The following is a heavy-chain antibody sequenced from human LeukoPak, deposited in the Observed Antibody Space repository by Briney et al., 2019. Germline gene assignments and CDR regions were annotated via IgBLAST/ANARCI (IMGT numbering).Heavy chain of an antibody. CDR2: ISNDGSNK. J-gene: IGHJ4*02. D-gene: IGHD3-10*01. CDR1: GFTFSSYA. Sequence: GGSLRLSCAASGFTFSSYAMHWVRQAPGKGLEWVAVISNDGSNKYYAGSVKGRFTISRDNSKNTLYLQMNSLRAEDTAVYYCARDRSMVKLDYWGQGTLVTVSS. V-gene: IGHV3-30*04. CDR3: ARDRSMVKLDY.